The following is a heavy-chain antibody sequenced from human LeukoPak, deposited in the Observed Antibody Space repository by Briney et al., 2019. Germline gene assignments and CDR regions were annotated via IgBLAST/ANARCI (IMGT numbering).Heavy chain of an antibody. V-gene: IGHV1-2*04. Sequence: ASVKVSCKASGYTFTGYYMHWMRQAPGQGLEWMGWINPNSGGTNYAQKFQGWVTMTRDTSISTAYMELSRLRSDDTAVYYCARECMVRGVICYGMDVWGQGTTVTVSS. D-gene: IGHD3-10*01. J-gene: IGHJ6*02. CDR3: ARECMVRGVICYGMDV. CDR1: GYTFTGYY. CDR2: INPNSGGT.